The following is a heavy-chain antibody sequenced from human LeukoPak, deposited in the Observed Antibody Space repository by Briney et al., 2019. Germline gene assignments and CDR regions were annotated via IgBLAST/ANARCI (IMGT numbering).Heavy chain of an antibody. CDR3: ARDPRTVRI. D-gene: IGHD1-1*01. CDR2: ISGNGGVI. V-gene: IGHV3-48*04. Sequence: PGRSLRLSCAASGFTFSSYGMHWVRQAPGKGLEWLSYISGNGGVIQYADSVKGRFTISRDNAKNLLYLQMDSLRVEDTAIYYCARDPRTVRIWGQGTLVTVSS. J-gene: IGHJ4*02. CDR1: GFTFSSYG.